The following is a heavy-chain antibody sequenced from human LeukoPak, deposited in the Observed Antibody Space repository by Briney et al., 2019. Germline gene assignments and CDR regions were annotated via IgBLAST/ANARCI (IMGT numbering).Heavy chain of an antibody. Sequence: SETLSLTCAVSGGSISSGGYSWSWIRQPPGKGLEWIGYIYHSGSPYYNPSLKNRVTISVDRSKNQFSLKVRSVTAADTAVYYCARLIRATNGMDVWGQGTTVTVSS. V-gene: IGHV4-30-2*01. CDR1: GGSISSGGYS. CDR3: ARLIRATNGMDV. J-gene: IGHJ6*02. CDR2: IYHSGSP. D-gene: IGHD1-26*01.